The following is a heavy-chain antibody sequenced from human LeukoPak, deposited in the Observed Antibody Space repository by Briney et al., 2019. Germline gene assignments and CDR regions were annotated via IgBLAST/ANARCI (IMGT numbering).Heavy chain of an antibody. CDR1: GYTLTELS. CDR2: FDPEGGET. V-gene: IGHV1-24*01. D-gene: IGHD3-10*01. CDR3: ATVVLWFGGGGYYFDY. Sequence: ASVKVSCKVSGYTLTELSMHWVRQAPGKGLEWMGGFDPEGGETLYAQNFQGRVTMTEDTSTDTAYMELSSLRSEDTAVYYCATVVLWFGGGGYYFDYWGQGTLVTVSS. J-gene: IGHJ4*02.